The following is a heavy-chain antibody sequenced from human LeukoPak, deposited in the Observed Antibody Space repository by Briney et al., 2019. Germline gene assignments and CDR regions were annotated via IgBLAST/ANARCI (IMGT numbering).Heavy chain of an antibody. J-gene: IGHJ4*02. CDR3: ARHGSSYSLDY. D-gene: IGHD3-10*01. Sequence: SETLSLTCIVSGGSISSGGYSWAWIRQPPGKGLEWITNIYYIGSTNYNPSLRSRVTVSVDTSKNQISLELRSVTAADTAVYYCARHGSSYSLDYWGQGTLVTVSS. CDR1: GGSISSGGYS. V-gene: IGHV4-39*01. CDR2: IYYIGST.